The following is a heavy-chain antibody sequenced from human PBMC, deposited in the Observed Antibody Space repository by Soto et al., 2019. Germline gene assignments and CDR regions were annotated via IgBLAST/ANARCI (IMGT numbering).Heavy chain of an antibody. CDR2: IYYSGST. V-gene: IGHV4-31*03. J-gene: IGHJ6*02. Sequence: QVQLQESGPGLVKPSQTLSLTCTVSGGSISSGGYYWSWIRQHPGKGLEWIGYIYYSGSTYYNPSLKSRVTISVDTSKNQFSLKLSSVTAADTAVYYCARELYRGYSPLYYYYGMDVWGQGTTVTVSS. CDR3: ARELYRGYSPLYYYYGMDV. D-gene: IGHD5-18*01. CDR1: GGSISSGGYY.